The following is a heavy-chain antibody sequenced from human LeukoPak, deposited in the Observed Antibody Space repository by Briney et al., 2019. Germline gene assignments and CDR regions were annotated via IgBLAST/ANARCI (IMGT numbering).Heavy chain of an antibody. Sequence: GRSLRLSCAASGFTFDDYAMHWVRQAPGKGLEWVSGISWNSGSIGYADSVEGRFTISRDNAKNSLYLQMNSLRAEDTALYYCAKEARHAYYYDSSGLDYWGQGTLVTVSS. J-gene: IGHJ4*02. V-gene: IGHV3-9*01. D-gene: IGHD3-22*01. CDR3: AKEARHAYYYDSSGLDY. CDR1: GFTFDDYA. CDR2: ISWNSGSI.